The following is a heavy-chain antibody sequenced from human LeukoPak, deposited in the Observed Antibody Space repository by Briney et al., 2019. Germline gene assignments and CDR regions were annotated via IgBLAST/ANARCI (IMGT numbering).Heavy chain of an antibody. J-gene: IGHJ6*03. CDR2: AYPGDSDT. D-gene: IGHD2-2*01. CDR3: ARGGRGSCTSTSCYTNYMDV. CDR1: GYSYATHW. V-gene: IGHV5-51*01. Sequence: GESLKLSCKGSGYSYATHWIGWVRQMPGKGLEWMGIAYPGDSDTRYSPSFQGQVTISADKSISTAHLQWGSLKASDTATYYCARGGRGSCTSTSCYTNYMDVWGKGTTVPVSS.